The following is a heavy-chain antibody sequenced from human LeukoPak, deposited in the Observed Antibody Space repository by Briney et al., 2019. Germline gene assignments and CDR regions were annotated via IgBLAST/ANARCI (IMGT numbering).Heavy chain of an antibody. CDR2: IGSSSTFI. CDR1: GFTFSSYG. CDR3: AKAHPGFDY. J-gene: IGHJ4*02. V-gene: IGHV3-21*01. Sequence: GGSLRPSCAASGFTFSSYGMHWVRQAPGKGLEWVSSIGSSSTFIYYADSVKGRFTISRDNAKNSLFLQMNSLRADDTAVYYCAKAHPGFDYWGQGTLVTVSS.